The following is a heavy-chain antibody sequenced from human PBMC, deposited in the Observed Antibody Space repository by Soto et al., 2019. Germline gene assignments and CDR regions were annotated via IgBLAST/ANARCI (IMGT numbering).Heavy chain of an antibody. D-gene: IGHD6-6*01. V-gene: IGHV3-23*01. J-gene: IGHJ5*02. CDR1: GFTFSNYG. CDR2: ISGGGDNT. Sequence: PEGSLRLSCVASGFTFSNYGMTWVRQAPVRGLEWVSAISGGGDNTYYADSVKGRFTISRDNSKNTLYLEMNNLRAEDTAVYYCATRQQLVLNSWGQGTLVTVSS. CDR3: ATRQQLVLNS.